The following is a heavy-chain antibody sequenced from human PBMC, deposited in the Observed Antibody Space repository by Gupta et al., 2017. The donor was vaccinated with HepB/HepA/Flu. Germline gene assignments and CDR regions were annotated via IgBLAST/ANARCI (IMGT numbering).Heavy chain of an antibody. D-gene: IGHD2-2*01. Sequence: GLEWMGGFDPEDGETIYAQKFQGRVTMTEDTSTDTAYMELSSLRSEDTAVYYCATAVPRGCSSTSCPNWFDPWGQGTLVTVSS. CDR3: ATAVPRGCSSTSCPNWFDP. V-gene: IGHV1-24*01. J-gene: IGHJ5*02. CDR2: FDPEDGET.